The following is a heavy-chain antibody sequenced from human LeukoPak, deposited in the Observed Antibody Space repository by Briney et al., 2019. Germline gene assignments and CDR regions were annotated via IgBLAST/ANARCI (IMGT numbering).Heavy chain of an antibody. CDR1: GFTFSSYI. J-gene: IGHJ4*02. V-gene: IGHV3-21*01. D-gene: IGHD6-19*01. Sequence: GGSLRLSCAASGFTFSSYIMNWVRQAPGKGLEWVSSISSSSTYIYYADSVKGRFTISRDNAKNSLYLQMNSLRAEDTAIYYCARSILAGTGGFDYWGQGSLITVSS. CDR2: ISSSSTYI. CDR3: ARSILAGTGGFDY.